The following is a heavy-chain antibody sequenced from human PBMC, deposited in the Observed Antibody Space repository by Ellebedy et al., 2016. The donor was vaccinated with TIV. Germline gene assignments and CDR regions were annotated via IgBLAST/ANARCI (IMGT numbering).Heavy chain of an antibody. V-gene: IGHV4-59*01. CDR1: GGSISSYY. CDR3: ARTTWGTGDAVDI. J-gene: IGHJ3*02. CDR2: IHYSGST. Sequence: SETLSLTCTVPGGSISSYYWSWIRQPPGKGLEWIGFIHYSGSTNNNPSLQSRVTISVDTSKNQVSLNVNSVTAADAAVYYCARTTWGTGDAVDIWGQGTMVSISS. D-gene: IGHD3-16*01.